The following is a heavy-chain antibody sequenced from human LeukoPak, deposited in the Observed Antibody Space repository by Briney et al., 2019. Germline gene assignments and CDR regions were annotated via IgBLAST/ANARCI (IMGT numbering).Heavy chain of an antibody. CDR1: GGSFSGYY. D-gene: IGHD1-26*01. V-gene: IGHV4-34*01. CDR2: INHSGST. Sequence: SETLSLTCAVYGGSFSGYYWGWIRQPPGKGLEWIGEINHSGSTNYNPSLKSRVTISVDTSKNQFSLKLSSVTAADTAVYYCARVRRVGVKADYWGQGTLVTVSS. CDR3: ARVRRVGVKADY. J-gene: IGHJ4*02.